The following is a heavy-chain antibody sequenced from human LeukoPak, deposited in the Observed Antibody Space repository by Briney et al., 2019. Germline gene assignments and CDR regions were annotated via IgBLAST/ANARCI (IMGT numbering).Heavy chain of an antibody. Sequence: ASVKVSCKASGYTFTSYAMHWVRQAPGQRLEWMGWINAGNGNTKYSQKFQGRVTITRGTSASTAYMELSSLRSEDTAVYYCARDGYSSSWYMSGPYYFDYWGQGTLVTVSS. J-gene: IGHJ4*02. CDR2: INAGNGNT. D-gene: IGHD6-13*01. CDR3: ARDGYSSSWYMSGPYYFDY. V-gene: IGHV1-3*01. CDR1: GYTFTSYA.